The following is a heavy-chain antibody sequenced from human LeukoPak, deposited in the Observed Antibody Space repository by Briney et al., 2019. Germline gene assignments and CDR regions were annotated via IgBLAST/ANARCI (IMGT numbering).Heavy chain of an antibody. Sequence: ASVKVSCKASGYTFTSYGISWVRQAPGQGLEWMGWISAYNGNTNYAQKLQGRVTMTTDTSTSTAYMELRSLRSDDTAVYYCARDRLLGATNPSFDYWGQGTLVTVSS. D-gene: IGHD1-26*01. CDR3: ARDRLLGATNPSFDY. CDR2: ISAYNGNT. J-gene: IGHJ4*02. V-gene: IGHV1-18*01. CDR1: GYTFTSYG.